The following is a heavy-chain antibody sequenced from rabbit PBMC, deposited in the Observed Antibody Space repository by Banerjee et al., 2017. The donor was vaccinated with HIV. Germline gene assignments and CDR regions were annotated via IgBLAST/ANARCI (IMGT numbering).Heavy chain of an antibody. J-gene: IGHJ4*01. CDR1: GFDFSTYG. V-gene: IGHV1S45*01. Sequence: QEQLVESGGGPVQPGGSLTLSCKASGFDFSTYGVSWARQAPGKGLEWIACIYSGSSGSTYYASRAKGRFTISKTSSTTVTLEMTSLTAADTATYFCAREESDGGGHLKLWGPGHPGHRL. D-gene: IGHD2-1*01. CDR2: IYSGSSGST. CDR3: AREESDGGGHLKL.